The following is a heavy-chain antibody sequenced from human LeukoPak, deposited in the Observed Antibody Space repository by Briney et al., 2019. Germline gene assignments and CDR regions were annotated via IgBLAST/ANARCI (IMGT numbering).Heavy chain of an antibody. Sequence: GGSLRPSCAASGFTFDDYGMNWVRQAPGKGLEWISYMSGSGTTIYYADSVKGRFTISRDNAKNSLYLQMNSLRAEDTAVYYCAKDDYYDTSGYRDWGQGTLVTVSS. J-gene: IGHJ4*02. V-gene: IGHV3-48*04. CDR3: AKDDYYDTSGYRD. D-gene: IGHD3-22*01. CDR2: MSGSGTTI. CDR1: GFTFDDYG.